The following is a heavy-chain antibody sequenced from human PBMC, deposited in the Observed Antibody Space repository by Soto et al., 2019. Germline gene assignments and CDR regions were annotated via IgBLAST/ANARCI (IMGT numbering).Heavy chain of an antibody. Sequence: SETLSLTCIVSGDSISSYYWTWLRQPPGKGLEWIGYIYYSGVTNYNPSLKSRVTILIDTSKNQFSLKLSSVTAADTAVFYCARTGVVPAALYYYYYGMDVWGQGTTVTVSS. CDR1: GDSISSYY. CDR2: IYYSGVT. CDR3: ARTGVVPAALYYYYYGMDV. V-gene: IGHV4-59*01. J-gene: IGHJ6*02. D-gene: IGHD2-2*01.